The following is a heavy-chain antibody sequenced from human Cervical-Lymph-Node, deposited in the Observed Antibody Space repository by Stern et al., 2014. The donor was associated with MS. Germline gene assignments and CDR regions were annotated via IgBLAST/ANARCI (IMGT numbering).Heavy chain of an antibody. V-gene: IGHV3-33*01. Sequence: VQLVESGGGVVQPGRSLRLSCAASGFTFSSYGMHWVRQAPGKGLEWVAVIWYDGSNKYYADSVKGRFTISRDNSKNTLDLQMNSLRAEETAVYYCARSSSPSPYYYSGMDVWGQGTTVTVSS. CDR1: GFTFSSYG. CDR2: IWYDGSNK. D-gene: IGHD6-13*01. CDR3: ARSSSPSPYYYSGMDV. J-gene: IGHJ6*02.